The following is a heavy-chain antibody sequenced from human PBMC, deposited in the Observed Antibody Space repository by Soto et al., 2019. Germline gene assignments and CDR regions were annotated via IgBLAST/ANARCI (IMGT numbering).Heavy chain of an antibody. CDR3: AKGGRQWLVTSDFNY. J-gene: IGHJ4*02. V-gene: IGHV3-9*01. Sequence: LRLSCAASGFTCDDYAMHWVRQAPGKGLEWVSGISWNSGSIHYADSVKGRFTISRDNARNSLYLQMNSLRAEDTAVYYCAKGGRQWLVTSDFNYWGQGTLVTVSS. D-gene: IGHD6-19*01. CDR1: GFTCDDYA. CDR2: ISWNSGSI.